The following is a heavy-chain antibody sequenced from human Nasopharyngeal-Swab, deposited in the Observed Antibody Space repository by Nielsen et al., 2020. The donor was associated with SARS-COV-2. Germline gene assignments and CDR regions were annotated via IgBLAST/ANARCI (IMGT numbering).Heavy chain of an antibody. D-gene: IGHD5-24*01. CDR3: ARAGRVGDAYTGLDV. J-gene: IGHJ6*02. CDR1: GGSFNGFY. V-gene: IGHV4-34*01. CDR2: INHNERT. Sequence: ESLKIPCSVSGGSFNGFYWNWIRQPPGKGLEWIGEINHNERTNYNPSLKSRVTMSVDTSTNQVSLKLNSLTATDTAVYYCARAGRVGDAYTGLDVWGQGTTVTVSS.